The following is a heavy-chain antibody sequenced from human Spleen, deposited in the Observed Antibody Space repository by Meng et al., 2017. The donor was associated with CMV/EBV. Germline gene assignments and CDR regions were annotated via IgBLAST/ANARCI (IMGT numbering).Heavy chain of an antibody. CDR2: INHSGST. D-gene: IGHD3-22*01. Sequence: QVPLNQGGAGLLKPSWTLAPTCAVYGGSFSGYYWSWIRQPPGKGLEWIGEINHSGSTNYNPSLKSRVTISVDTSKNQFSLKLSSVTAADTAVYYCARGDWDYYDSSGYYAMDYWGQGTLVTVSS. J-gene: IGHJ4*02. CDR3: ARGDWDYYDSSGYYAMDY. V-gene: IGHV4-34*01. CDR1: GGSFSGYY.